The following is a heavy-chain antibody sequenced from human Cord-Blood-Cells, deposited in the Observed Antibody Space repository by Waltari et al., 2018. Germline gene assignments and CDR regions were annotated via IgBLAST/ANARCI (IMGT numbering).Heavy chain of an antibody. Sequence: QVQLQQWGAGLLKPSETLSLTCAVYGGSFSGYYWSWIRQPPGKGLEWIGEINHSGSTNYNPSLKGRVTISVDTSKNQFSLKLSSVTAADTAVYYCATAFPGIAAAGTEYFQHWGQGTLVTVSS. CDR1: GGSFSGYY. D-gene: IGHD6-13*01. V-gene: IGHV4-34*01. J-gene: IGHJ1*01. CDR3: ATAFPGIAAAGTEYFQH. CDR2: INHSGST.